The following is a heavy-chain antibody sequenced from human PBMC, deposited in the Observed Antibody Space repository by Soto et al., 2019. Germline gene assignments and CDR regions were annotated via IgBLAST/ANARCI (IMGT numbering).Heavy chain of an antibody. J-gene: IGHJ3*02. Sequence: SVKVSCKASGGTFSSYAISWVRQAPGQGLEWMGGIIPIFGTANYAQKFQGRVTITADESTSTAYMELSSLRSEDTAVYYCARDQAGDYDFWSGYSDAFDIWGQGTMVTVSS. CDR3: ARDQAGDYDFWSGYSDAFDI. CDR2: IIPIFGTA. V-gene: IGHV1-69*13. D-gene: IGHD3-3*01. CDR1: GGTFSSYA.